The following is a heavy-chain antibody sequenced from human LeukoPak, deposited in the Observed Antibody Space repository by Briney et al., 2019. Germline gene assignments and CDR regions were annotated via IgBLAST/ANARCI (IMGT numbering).Heavy chain of an antibody. CDR3: ASGGANYYFDY. CDR2: IYHSGST. V-gene: IGHV4-30-2*01. Sequence: SETLSLTCAVSGGSISSGGYSWSWIRQPPGKGLEWIGYIYHSGSTYYNPSLKSRVTISVDRSKNQFSLKLSSVTAADTAVYYCASGGANYYFDYWGQGTLVTVSS. D-gene: IGHD4/OR15-4a*01. J-gene: IGHJ4*02. CDR1: GGSISSGGYS.